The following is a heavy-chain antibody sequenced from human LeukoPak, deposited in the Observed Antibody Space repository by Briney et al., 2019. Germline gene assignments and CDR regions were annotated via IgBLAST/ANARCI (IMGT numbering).Heavy chain of an antibody. CDR2: IYYTGST. CDR3: ARDKATPEGYYYYYMDV. J-gene: IGHJ6*03. V-gene: IGHV4-61*01. CDR1: GGSISSGSYY. D-gene: IGHD1-14*01. Sequence: PSETLSLTCTVSGGSISSGSYYWSWIRQPPGKGLEWIAYIYYTGSTNYNPSLKSRVTISVDTSKNQFSLKLSSVTAADTAVYYCARDKATPEGYYYYYMDVWGKGTTVTISS.